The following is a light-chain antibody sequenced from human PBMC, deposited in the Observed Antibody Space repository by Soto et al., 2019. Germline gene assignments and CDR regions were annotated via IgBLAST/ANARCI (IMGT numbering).Light chain of an antibody. Sequence: DIQMTQSPSTLSASVGDRVTISCRASQSISSWLAWYQQKPGKAPKVLIYKASSLESGVPSRFSGSGSGTEFTLTISSLQPDDFATYYCQQYYSFPWTFGQGTRVEI. CDR3: QQYYSFPWT. J-gene: IGKJ1*01. CDR2: KAS. CDR1: QSISSW. V-gene: IGKV1-5*03.